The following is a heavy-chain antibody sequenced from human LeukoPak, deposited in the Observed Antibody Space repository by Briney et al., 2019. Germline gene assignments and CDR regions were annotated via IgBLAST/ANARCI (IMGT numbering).Heavy chain of an antibody. J-gene: IGHJ4*02. Sequence: PSETLSLTCTVSGGSISSSSYYWGWIRQPPGKGLEWIGSIYYSGSTYYNPSLKSRVTISVDTSKNQFSLKLSSVTAADTAVYYCARHEGYCSGGSCGPVFYWGQGTLVTVSS. V-gene: IGHV4-39*01. CDR3: ARHEGYCSGGSCGPVFY. CDR2: IYYSGST. D-gene: IGHD2-15*01. CDR1: GGSISSSSYY.